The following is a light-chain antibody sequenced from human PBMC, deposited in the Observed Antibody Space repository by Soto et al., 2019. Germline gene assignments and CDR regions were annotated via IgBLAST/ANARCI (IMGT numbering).Light chain of an antibody. CDR2: EVS. CDR3: SSYTSSSTLVV. V-gene: IGLV2-14*01. CDR1: SSDVGGYNY. Sequence: QSALTQPASVSGSPGQSITISCTGTSSDVGGYNYVSWYQQHPGKAPKLMIYEVSNRPSGVSNRFSGSKSGNTASLTISGLRGEDEADYYCSSYTSSSTLVVFGGGTKVTVL. J-gene: IGLJ2*01.